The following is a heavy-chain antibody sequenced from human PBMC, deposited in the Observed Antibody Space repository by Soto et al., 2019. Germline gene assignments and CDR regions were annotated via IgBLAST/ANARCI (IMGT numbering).Heavy chain of an antibody. D-gene: IGHD5-12*01. Sequence: PGGSLRLSCAASGFTFSSYAMYWVRQAPGKGLEWVAVISYDGSNKYVDSVKGRFTISRDNSKNTLYLQMNSLRAEDTAVYYCAREGRGDGYNLGNFDYWGQGTLVTVSS. J-gene: IGHJ4*02. V-gene: IGHV3-30-3*01. CDR2: ISYDGSNK. CDR3: AREGRGDGYNLGNFDY. CDR1: GFTFSSYA.